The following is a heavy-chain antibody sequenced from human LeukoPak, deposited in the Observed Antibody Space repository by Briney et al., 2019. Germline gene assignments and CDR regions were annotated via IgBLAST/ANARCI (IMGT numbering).Heavy chain of an antibody. V-gene: IGHV1-18*01. CDR3: ARGDTMIVVDAFDI. J-gene: IGHJ3*02. CDR1: GYTFTSYG. D-gene: IGHD3-22*01. Sequence: GASVKVPCKASGYTFTSYGISWVRQAPGQGLEWMGWISAYNGNTNYAQKLQGRVTMTTDTSTSTAYMELRSLRSDDTAVYYYARGDTMIVVDAFDIWGQGTMVTVSS. CDR2: ISAYNGNT.